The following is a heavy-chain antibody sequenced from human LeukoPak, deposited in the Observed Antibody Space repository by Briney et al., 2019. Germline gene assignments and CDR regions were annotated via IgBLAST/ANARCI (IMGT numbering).Heavy chain of an antibody. D-gene: IGHD6-19*01. CDR3: ARMDSSGWYVPYYYYGMDV. CDR2: INPNSGGT. Sequence: GASVKVSCKASGYTFTCYYIHGVRQAPGQGREGVGWINPNSGGTNYAQKFQGRGTMTRDTSISTAYMELSGLRSDDTAVYYCARMDSSGWYVPYYYYGMDVGGQGTTVTVS. CDR1: GYTFTCYY. V-gene: IGHV1-2*02. J-gene: IGHJ6*02.